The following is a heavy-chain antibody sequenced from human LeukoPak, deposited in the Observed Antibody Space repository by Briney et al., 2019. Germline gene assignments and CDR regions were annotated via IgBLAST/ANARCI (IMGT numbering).Heavy chain of an antibody. D-gene: IGHD6-13*01. CDR3: AREPTYSSSWYTTCDF. CDR1: GFTFSTYN. J-gene: IGHJ4*02. CDR2: ITSSSSYI. V-gene: IGHV3-21*01. Sequence: PGGSLRLSCAASGFTFSTYNMNWVRQAPGRGLEWVSSITSSSSYIYYADSVKGRFTISRDNAKNSLYLQMNSQRAKDTAVYYCAREPTYSSSWYTTCDFWGQGTLVTVSS.